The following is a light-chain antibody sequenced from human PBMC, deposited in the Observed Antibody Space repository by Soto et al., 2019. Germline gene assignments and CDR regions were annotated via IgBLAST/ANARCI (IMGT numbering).Light chain of an antibody. J-gene: IGKJ1*01. V-gene: IGKV1-27*01. CDR1: PDINNF. CDR2: AAS. CDR3: QRYNNAPWT. Sequence: DIQMTQSPSSLSASVGDRVTITCRASPDINNFLAWYQHKPGKVPKLLIYAASTLQSVVPSRFSGSGSGTDFTLTISSLQPEDVANYYCQRYNNAPWTFGQGTKVEIK.